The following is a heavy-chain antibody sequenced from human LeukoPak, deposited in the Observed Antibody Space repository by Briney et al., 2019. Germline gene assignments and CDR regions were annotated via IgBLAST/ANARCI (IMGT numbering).Heavy chain of an antibody. CDR1: GYTFTGYY. Sequence: ASVKVSCKASGYTFTGYYMHWVRQAPGQGLEWMGWINPNSGGTNYAQKFQGRVTMTRDTSISTAYMELSRLRSDDTAVYYCARSPGAVSPLLDYYYYGMDVWGQGTTVTVSS. CDR2: INPNSGGT. V-gene: IGHV1-2*02. J-gene: IGHJ6*02. CDR3: ARSPGAVSPLLDYYYYGMDV. D-gene: IGHD3-3*01.